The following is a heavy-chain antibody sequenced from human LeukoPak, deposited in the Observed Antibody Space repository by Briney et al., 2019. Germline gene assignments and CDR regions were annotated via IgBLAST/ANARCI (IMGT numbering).Heavy chain of an antibody. Sequence: ASVKVSCKASGYTFTGYYMHWVRQAPGQGLEWMGWISAYNGNTNYAQKLQGRVTMTTDTSTSTAYMELRSLRSDDTAVYYCARGTYYYDSSGYFQFDYWGQGTLVTVSS. CDR1: GYTFTGYY. D-gene: IGHD3-22*01. V-gene: IGHV1-18*04. J-gene: IGHJ4*02. CDR2: ISAYNGNT. CDR3: ARGTYYYDSSGYFQFDY.